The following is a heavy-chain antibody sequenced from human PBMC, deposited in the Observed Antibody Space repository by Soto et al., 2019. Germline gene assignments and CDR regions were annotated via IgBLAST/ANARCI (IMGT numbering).Heavy chain of an antibody. J-gene: IGHJ6*02. Sequence: VGSLRLSCGASGFIFSNCWMHWVRQAPGMGLMWVSHINSDGSSTTYADSVKGRFTISRDNAKNTLYLQMNSLRAEDTAVYYCVRAIGHYGMDVWGRGTTVTVSS. CDR3: VRAIGHYGMDV. CDR1: GFIFSNCW. D-gene: IGHD3-22*01. V-gene: IGHV3-74*01. CDR2: INSDGSST.